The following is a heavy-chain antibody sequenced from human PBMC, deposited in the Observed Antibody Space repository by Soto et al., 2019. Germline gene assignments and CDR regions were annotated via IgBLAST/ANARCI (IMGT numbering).Heavy chain of an antibody. Sequence: GSGPTLVNPTETLTLTCTVSGFSLSNARMGVSWIRQPPGKALEWLAHIFSNDEKSYSTSLKSRLTISKDTSKSQVVLTMTNMDPVDTATYYCARIRGDFDWLLHRQKYYFDYWGQGTLVTVSS. CDR3: ARIRGDFDWLLHRQKYYFDY. V-gene: IGHV2-26*01. CDR2: IFSNDEK. CDR1: GFSLSNARMG. D-gene: IGHD3-9*01. J-gene: IGHJ4*02.